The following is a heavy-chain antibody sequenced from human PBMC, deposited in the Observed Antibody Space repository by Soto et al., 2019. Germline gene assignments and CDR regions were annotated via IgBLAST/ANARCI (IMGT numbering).Heavy chain of an antibody. V-gene: IGHV1-8*01. CDR1: GYTFTSYD. D-gene: IGHD3-9*01. CDR2: MNPNSGNT. Sequence: QVQLVQSGAEVKKPGASVKVSCKASGYTFTSYDINWVRQATGQGLEWMGWMNPNSGNTGYAQKFQGRVTMTRNTSISTAYMELSSLRSEDTAVYYCARGSHILPGQYYYYGMDVWGQGTTVTVSS. CDR3: ARGSHILPGQYYYYGMDV. J-gene: IGHJ6*02.